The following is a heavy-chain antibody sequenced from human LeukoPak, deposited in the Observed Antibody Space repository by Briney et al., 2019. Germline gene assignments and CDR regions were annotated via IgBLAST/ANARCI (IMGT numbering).Heavy chain of an antibody. D-gene: IGHD2-15*01. CDR3: ARTSPRAATFDY. CDR1: GGSISSYY. V-gene: IGHV4-4*07. Sequence: PSETLSLTCAVSGGSISSYYWSWIRQPAGKGLEWIGRIYTSETTNYNPSLKSRVTMSVDTSKNQFSLNLNSVTAADTAVYYCARTSPRAATFDYWGQGTLVTVSS. J-gene: IGHJ4*02. CDR2: IYTSETT.